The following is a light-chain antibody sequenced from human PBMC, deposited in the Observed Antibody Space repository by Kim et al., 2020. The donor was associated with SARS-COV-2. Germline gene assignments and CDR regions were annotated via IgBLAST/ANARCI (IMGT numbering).Light chain of an antibody. CDR1: NIGSKN. V-gene: IGLV3-9*01. Sequence: SYELTQPLSVSVALGQTARITCGGNNIGSKNVHWYQQKPGQAPVLVIYRDSNRPPGIPERFSGSNSGNTATLTISRAQAGDEADYYCQVWDSNTEVFGGGTQLTVL. J-gene: IGLJ2*01. CDR2: RDS. CDR3: QVWDSNTEV.